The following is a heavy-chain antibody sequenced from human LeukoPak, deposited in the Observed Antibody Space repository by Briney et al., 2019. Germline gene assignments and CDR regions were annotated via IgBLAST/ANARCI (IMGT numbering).Heavy chain of an antibody. CDR1: GGSFSGYY. V-gene: IGHV4-34*01. Sequence: SETLSLTCAVYGGSFSGYYWSWIRQLPGKGLEWIGEINHSGSTNYNPSLKSRVTISVDTSKNQFSLKLSSVTAADTAVYYCARRRNYYGSGSSHSYYFDYWGQGTLVTVSS. D-gene: IGHD3-10*01. CDR2: INHSGST. J-gene: IGHJ4*02. CDR3: ARRRNYYGSGSSHSYYFDY.